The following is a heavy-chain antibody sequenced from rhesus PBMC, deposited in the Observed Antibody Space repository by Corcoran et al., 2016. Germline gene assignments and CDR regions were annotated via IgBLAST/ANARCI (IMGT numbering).Heavy chain of an antibody. D-gene: IGHD1-44*02. CDR2: ISSSGGTT. CDR3: AGRHRSTQTFEY. CDR1: GGSIRSNW. J-gene: IGHJ4*01. Sequence: QLQLQESGPGLVKPSETLSLSCAVSGGSIRSNWWSWIRQPPGKGLEWIGRISSSGGTTNYNPSFKGRVTISTDTSKNQFSLKLTSVASADTAMYYCAGRHRSTQTFEYWGQGVLVTVSS. V-gene: IGHV4-173*01.